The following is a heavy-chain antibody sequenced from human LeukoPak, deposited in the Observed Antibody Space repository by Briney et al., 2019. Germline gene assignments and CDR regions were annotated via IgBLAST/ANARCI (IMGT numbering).Heavy chain of an antibody. CDR1: GGSISNKY. Sequence: SETLSLTCTVSGGSISNKYWSWIWQPPGKGLEWIGYIYYSGSTNYNPSLKSRVTILVDTSKNQFSLKLSSVTAADTAVYYCAREGSISGGNFDYWGQGTLVTVSS. CDR3: AREGSISGGNFDY. V-gene: IGHV4-59*01. J-gene: IGHJ4*02. CDR2: IYYSGST. D-gene: IGHD3-10*01.